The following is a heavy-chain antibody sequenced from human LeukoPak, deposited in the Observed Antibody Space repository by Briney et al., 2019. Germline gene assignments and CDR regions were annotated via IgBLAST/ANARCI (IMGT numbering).Heavy chain of an antibody. Sequence: GGSLRLSCAASGFTFSSYGMHWVRQAPGKGLEWVAVIWYDGSNKYYADSVKGRFTISRDNSKNTLYLQMNSLRAEDTAVYYCARGTCGGDCYYYYGMDVWGQGTTVTVSS. D-gene: IGHD2-21*02. CDR1: GFTFSSYG. J-gene: IGHJ6*02. CDR3: ARGTCGGDCYYYYGMDV. V-gene: IGHV3-33*01. CDR2: IWYDGSNK.